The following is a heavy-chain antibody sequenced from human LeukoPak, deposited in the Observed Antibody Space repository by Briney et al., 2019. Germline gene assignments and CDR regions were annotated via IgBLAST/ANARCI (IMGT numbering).Heavy chain of an antibody. CDR1: GYTFTSYD. V-gene: IGHV1-8*01. J-gene: IGHJ6*02. Sequence: ASVKVSCKASGYTFTSYDINWVRQATGQGLEWMGWMNPNSGNTGYAQKFQGRVTMTRNTSISTAYMELSSLRSEDTGVYYCARGTDTYYDFWSGLTLPGNYYYYGMDVWGQGTTVTVSS. D-gene: IGHD3-3*01. CDR2: MNPNSGNT. CDR3: ARGTDTYYDFWSGLTLPGNYYYYGMDV.